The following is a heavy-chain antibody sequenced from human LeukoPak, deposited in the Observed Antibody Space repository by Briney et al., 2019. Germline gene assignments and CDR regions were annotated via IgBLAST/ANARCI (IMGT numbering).Heavy chain of an antibody. Sequence: GGSLRLSCAASGFTVSSNYMSWVRQAPGKGLEWVSVIYSGGSTYYADSVKGRFTISRDNSKNTLYLQMNSLRAEDTAVYYCARGPRPYGPGSYWYYYYYGMDVWGQGTTVTVSS. CDR3: ARGPRPYGPGSYWYYYYYGMDV. J-gene: IGHJ6*02. CDR1: GFTVSSNY. D-gene: IGHD3-10*01. V-gene: IGHV3-53*01. CDR2: IYSGGST.